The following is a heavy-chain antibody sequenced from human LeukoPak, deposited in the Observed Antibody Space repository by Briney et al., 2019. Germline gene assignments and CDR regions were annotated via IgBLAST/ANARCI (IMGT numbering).Heavy chain of an antibody. CDR3: ARERGPMVRGVIITKEFDY. V-gene: IGHV1-18*01. Sequence: ASVKVSCKASGYTFTSYGISWVRQAPGQGLEWMGWISAYNGNTNYAQKLQGRVTMTTDTSTSTAYMELRSLRSDDTAVYYCARERGPMVRGVIITKEFDYWGQGTLVTVSS. CDR1: GYTFTSYG. D-gene: IGHD3-10*01. J-gene: IGHJ4*02. CDR2: ISAYNGNT.